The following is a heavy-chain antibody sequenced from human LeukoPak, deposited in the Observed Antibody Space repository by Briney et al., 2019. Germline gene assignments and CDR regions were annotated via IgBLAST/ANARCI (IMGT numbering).Heavy chain of an antibody. Sequence: PGGSLRLSRAASGFTFSSYWMHWVRQAPGKGLVWVSRINSDGSSTSYADSVKGRFTISRDNAKNTLYLQMNSLRAEDTAVYYCARGDYDSSGYLYYFDYWGQGTLVTVSS. V-gene: IGHV3-74*01. CDR3: ARGDYDSSGYLYYFDY. J-gene: IGHJ4*02. D-gene: IGHD3-22*01. CDR1: GFTFSSYW. CDR2: INSDGSST.